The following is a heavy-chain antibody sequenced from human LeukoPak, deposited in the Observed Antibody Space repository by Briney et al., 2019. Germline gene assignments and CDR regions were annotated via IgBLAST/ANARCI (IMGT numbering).Heavy chain of an antibody. J-gene: IGHJ4*02. D-gene: IGHD3-10*01. Sequence: TSETLSLTCTVSGGSISSSSYYWGWIRQPPGKGLEWIGSIYYSGSTYYNPSLKSRVTISVDTSKNQFSLKLSSVTAADTAVYYCARGDQEFDYWGQGTRVTVSS. CDR3: ARGDQEFDY. CDR2: IYYSGST. V-gene: IGHV4-39*01. CDR1: GGSISSSSYY.